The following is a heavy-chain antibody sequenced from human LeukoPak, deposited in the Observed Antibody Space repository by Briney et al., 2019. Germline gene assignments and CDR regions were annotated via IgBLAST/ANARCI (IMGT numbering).Heavy chain of an antibody. J-gene: IGHJ4*02. Sequence: ASVKVSCKASGYIFTGYYLHWVRQAPGQGLEWVGGINSNNGDTHYAQNFQGRVTMTRDTSISTAYMELSRLGSDDTAVYYCARSTELDYWGQGTLVTVSS. CDR1: GYIFTGYY. CDR3: ARSTELDY. V-gene: IGHV1-2*02. CDR2: INSNNGDT.